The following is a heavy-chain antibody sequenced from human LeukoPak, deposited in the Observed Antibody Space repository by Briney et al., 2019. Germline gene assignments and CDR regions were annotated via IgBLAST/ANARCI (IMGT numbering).Heavy chain of an antibody. V-gene: IGHV3-23*01. J-gene: IGHJ4*02. Sequence: GGSLRLSCTASGFTFSSYAMSWVRQAPGKGLEWVSAISGSGGSTYYADSVKGRFTISRDNSKSARYLQMNSLRAEDTAVYYCAKDLRGDAPFDYWGQGTLVTVSS. D-gene: IGHD7-27*01. CDR1: GFTFSSYA. CDR3: AKDLRGDAPFDY. CDR2: ISGSGGST.